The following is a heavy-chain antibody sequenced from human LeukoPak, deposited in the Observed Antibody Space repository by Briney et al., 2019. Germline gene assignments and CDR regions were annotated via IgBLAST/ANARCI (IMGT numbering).Heavy chain of an antibody. Sequence: TGGSLRLSCAASGFTVSSNYMSWVRQAPGKGLEWVSVIYSGGSTYYADSVKGRFTISRDNSKNTLYLQMNSLRAEDTAVYYCARVTSGWNPFDYWGQGTLVTVSS. CDR1: GFTVSSNY. V-gene: IGHV3-53*01. CDR2: IYSGGST. D-gene: IGHD6-19*01. CDR3: ARVTSGWNPFDY. J-gene: IGHJ4*02.